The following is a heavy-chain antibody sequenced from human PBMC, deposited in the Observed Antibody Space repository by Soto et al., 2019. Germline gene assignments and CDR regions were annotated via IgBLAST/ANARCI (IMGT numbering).Heavy chain of an antibody. D-gene: IGHD2-15*01. Sequence: GSLRLSCAASGFTFSDYYMSWIRQAPGKGLEWVSYISSSGSTIYYTDSVKGRFTISRDNAKNSLYLQMNSLRAEDTAVYYCARVYCSGGSCLRGYYFDYWGQGTLVTVSS. CDR1: GFTFSDYY. J-gene: IGHJ4*02. CDR2: ISSSGSTI. CDR3: ARVYCSGGSCLRGYYFDY. V-gene: IGHV3-11*01.